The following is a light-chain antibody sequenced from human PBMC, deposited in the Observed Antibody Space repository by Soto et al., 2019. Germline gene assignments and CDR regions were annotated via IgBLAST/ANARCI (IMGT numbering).Light chain of an antibody. CDR3: QQYNSYS. Sequence: DIQMTQSPSTLSASVGDTVTITCRASQSISPWLAWYQQKPGKAPKVLIYDASRLESGVPSRFSGSGSGTEFTLTISSLQPDDFATYYCQQYNSYSFGQGTKVDI. CDR1: QSISPW. CDR2: DAS. V-gene: IGKV1-5*01. J-gene: IGKJ1*01.